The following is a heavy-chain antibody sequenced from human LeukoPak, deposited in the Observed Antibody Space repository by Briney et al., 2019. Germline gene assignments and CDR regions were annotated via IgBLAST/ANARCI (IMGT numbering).Heavy chain of an antibody. V-gene: IGHV3-23*01. CDR3: AKDLDVGSSSGYPDRDY. D-gene: IGHD3-22*01. J-gene: IGHJ4*02. CDR1: GFTFNNYA. CDR2: ISNSGANI. Sequence: GGSLRLSCAASGFTFNNYAMNWVRQAPGKGLEWVSHISNSGANIYYADSVKGRFTISRDNSKNTLYLQMNSLRAEDTAVYYCAKDLDVGSSSGYPDRDYWGQGTLVTVSS.